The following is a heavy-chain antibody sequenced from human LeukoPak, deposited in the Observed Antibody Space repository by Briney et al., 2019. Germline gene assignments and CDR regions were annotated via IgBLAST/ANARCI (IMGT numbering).Heavy chain of an antibody. D-gene: IGHD6-6*01. CDR2: LSGSGGST. CDR3: AKDPVGAHRPKYFDY. V-gene: IGHV3-23*01. Sequence: GGSLRLSCAASGFTFSSYAMTWVRQAPGKGLEWVSTLSGSGGSTYYADSVKGRFTISRDNSKNTLYLQMNSLRAEDTAVYYCAKDPVGAHRPKYFDYWGQGTLVTVSS. CDR1: GFTFSSYA. J-gene: IGHJ4*02.